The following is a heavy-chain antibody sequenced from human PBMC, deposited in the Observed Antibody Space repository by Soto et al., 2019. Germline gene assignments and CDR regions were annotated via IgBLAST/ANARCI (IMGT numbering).Heavy chain of an antibody. V-gene: IGHV3-33*01. CDR3: AREGELLYYFDY. CDR2: IWYDGSNK. Sequence: QVQLVESGGGAVQPGRSLRLSCAASGFTFSSYGMHWVRQAPGKGLEWVAVIWYDGSNKYYADSVKGRFTISRDNSKNTLYLQMNSLRAEDTAVYYCAREGELLYYFDYWGQGTLVTVSS. CDR1: GFTFSSYG. J-gene: IGHJ4*02. D-gene: IGHD1-26*01.